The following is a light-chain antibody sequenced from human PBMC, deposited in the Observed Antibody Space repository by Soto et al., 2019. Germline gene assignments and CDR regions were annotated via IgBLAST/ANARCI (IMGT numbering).Light chain of an antibody. CDR1: SSDVGAYNS. CDR3: RSSAPESTYV. Sequence: QSALAQPASVSGSPGQSVTISCTGTSSDVGAYNSVSWYQQHPDKAPQLMIYKGTQRPSGVSNRFSGSTSGNAASLTISGLQAGDEADYFCRSSAPESTYVFGTGTKLTVL. J-gene: IGLJ1*01. V-gene: IGLV2-23*01. CDR2: KGT.